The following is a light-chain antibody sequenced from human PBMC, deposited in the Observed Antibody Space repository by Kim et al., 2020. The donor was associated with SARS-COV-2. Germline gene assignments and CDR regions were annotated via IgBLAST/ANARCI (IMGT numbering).Light chain of an antibody. J-gene: IGLJ2*01. CDR2: KDS. Sequence: PGQRDRITCSGDALPKQYAYWYQQEPGQAPVLVIYKDSERPSGIPGRFSGSRSGTTVTLTISGVQAEEEADYYCQSADSSGTYVVFGGGTQLTVL. V-gene: IGLV3-25*01. CDR1: ALPKQY. CDR3: QSADSSGTYVV.